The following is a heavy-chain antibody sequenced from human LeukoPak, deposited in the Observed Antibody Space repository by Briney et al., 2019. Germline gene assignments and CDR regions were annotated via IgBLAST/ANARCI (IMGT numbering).Heavy chain of an antibody. CDR3: ARGWQQLVL. J-gene: IGHJ4*02. V-gene: IGHV4-39*01. D-gene: IGHD6-13*01. Sequence: PSETLSLTCTVSGGSISSSSYYWGWIRQPPGKGLEWIGSIYYSGSTYYNPSLKSRVTISVDTSKNQFSLKLSSVTAADTAVYYCARGWQQLVLWGQGTLVTVAS. CDR1: GGSISSSSYY. CDR2: IYYSGST.